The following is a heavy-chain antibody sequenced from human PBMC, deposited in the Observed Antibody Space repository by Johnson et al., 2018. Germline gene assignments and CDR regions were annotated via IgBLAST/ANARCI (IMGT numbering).Heavy chain of an antibody. V-gene: IGHV3-7*01. CDR3: ARTRDGYTRRAFDI. J-gene: IGHJ3*02. D-gene: IGHD5-24*01. CDR1: GFTFSSYW. CDR2: IKQDGSEK. Sequence: VQLVQSGGGLVQPGGSLRLSCAASGFTFSSYWMSWVRQAPGKGLEWVANIKQDGSEKYYVDSVKGRFTISRDNAKNSLYLQMNSLSAEDTAVYYCARTRDGYTRRAFDIWGQGTMVTVSS.